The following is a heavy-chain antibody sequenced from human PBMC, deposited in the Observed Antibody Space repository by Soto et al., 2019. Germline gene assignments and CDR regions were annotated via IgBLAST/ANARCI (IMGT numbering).Heavy chain of an antibody. J-gene: IGHJ5*02. V-gene: IGHV3-7*05. CDR2: INEDESEK. CDR3: ARGTNWFGP. Sequence: GGSLRLSCAASGFGFSTHWMSWVRQAPGKGLEWVASINEDESEKNYVDSVKGRFTISRDNANNSLYLQLNSLRAEDTALYYCARGTNWFGPWGQGTLVTSPQ. CDR1: GFGFSTHW.